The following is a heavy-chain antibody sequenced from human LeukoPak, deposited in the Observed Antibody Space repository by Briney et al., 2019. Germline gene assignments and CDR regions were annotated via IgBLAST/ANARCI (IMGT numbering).Heavy chain of an antibody. Sequence: GEALKISCKGSGYSFSSYWIAWVRQIPGKGLEWMGVIYPRDSRTTYSPSFQDQVTISADKSISTAYLPWTSLKASDTAMYYCARHLSDITSSPNYWGPGTLVTVSS. CDR1: GYSFSSYW. CDR3: ARHLSDITSSPNY. CDR2: IYPRDSRT. V-gene: IGHV5-51*01. D-gene: IGHD2-2*01. J-gene: IGHJ4*02.